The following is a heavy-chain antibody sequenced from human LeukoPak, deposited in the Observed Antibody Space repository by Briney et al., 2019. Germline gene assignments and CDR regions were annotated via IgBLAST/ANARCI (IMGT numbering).Heavy chain of an antibody. D-gene: IGHD1-1*01. V-gene: IGHV1-69*04. CDR1: GGTFSSYT. J-gene: IGHJ4*02. CDR2: IIPILAIT. CDR3: AREGNSAFDY. Sequence: APVKVSCKASGGTFSSYTMSWVRQAPGQGLEWMGRIIPILAITNYAQKFQGRVTITADKSTSTAYMELSSLRSEDTAVYYCAREGNSAFDYWGQGTLVTVSS.